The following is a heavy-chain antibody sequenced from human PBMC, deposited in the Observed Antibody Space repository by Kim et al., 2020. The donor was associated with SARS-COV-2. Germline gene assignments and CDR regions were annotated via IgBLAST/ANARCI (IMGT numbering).Heavy chain of an antibody. D-gene: IGHD2-15*01. Sequence: LSLTCAASGFTFSSYGMHWVRQAPGKGLEWVAVISYDGSNKYYADSVKGRFTISRDNSKNTLYLQMNSLRAEDTAVYYCAKDEGYCSGGSCFHFDYWGQGTLVPVSS. V-gene: IGHV3-30*18. CDR2: ISYDGSNK. J-gene: IGHJ4*02. CDR3: AKDEGYCSGGSCFHFDY. CDR1: GFTFSSYG.